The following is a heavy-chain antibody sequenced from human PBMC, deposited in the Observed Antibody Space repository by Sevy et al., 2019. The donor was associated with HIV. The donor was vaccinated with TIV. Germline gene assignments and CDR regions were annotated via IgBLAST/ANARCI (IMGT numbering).Heavy chain of an antibody. CDR3: VKGGAFGSGKRRWFDP. D-gene: IGHD3-10*01. CDR1: GFTFNNSP. V-gene: IGHV3-23*01. J-gene: IGHJ5*02. Sequence: GGSLRLSCAASGFTFNNSPMTWVRQAPGKGLEWISSVSGSGTSKYYGDSVKGRFTISRDNSKNTLYLQMNSLTAEDTAVYYCVKGGAFGSGKRRWFDPWGQGTLVTVSS. CDR2: VSGSGTSK.